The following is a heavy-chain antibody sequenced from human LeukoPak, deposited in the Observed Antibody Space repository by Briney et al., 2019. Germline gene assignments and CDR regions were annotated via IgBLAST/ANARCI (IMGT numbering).Heavy chain of an antibody. CDR3: ARAYGTNGYFQLPIDY. J-gene: IGHJ4*02. D-gene: IGHD2-8*01. CDR2: ITASGDTT. CDR1: GFTFSSYA. Sequence: GGSLRLSCAASGFTFSSYAMSWVRQAPGKGLEWVSGITASGDTTHHVDSVKGRFTISRDNSKNTLFLQMNSLRVEDTALYYCARAYGTNGYFQLPIDYWGQGAPVTVSS. V-gene: IGHV3-23*01.